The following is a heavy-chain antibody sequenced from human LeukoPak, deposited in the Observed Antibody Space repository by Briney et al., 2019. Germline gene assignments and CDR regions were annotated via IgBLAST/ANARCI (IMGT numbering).Heavy chain of an antibody. D-gene: IGHD5-18*01. CDR1: GLSVDDYA. CDR2: ISGDGGST. V-gene: IGHV3-43*02. CDR3: AKVAAGYSYGQD. J-gene: IGHJ4*02. Sequence: GESLRLSCAASGLSVDDYAMHGVRQAPGKGLEWVSLISGDGGSTYYADSVKGRFTISRDNSKNSLYLQMSSLRTEDTALYYCAKVAAGYSYGQDWGQGTLVTVSS.